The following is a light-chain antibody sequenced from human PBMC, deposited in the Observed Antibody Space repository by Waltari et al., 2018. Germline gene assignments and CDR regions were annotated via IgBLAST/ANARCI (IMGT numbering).Light chain of an antibody. V-gene: IGLV5-45*03. Sequence: QAVLTQPSSLSATHGASASLTCTLRSGINVGTYRIYWYQQKPGSPPQYLLRYKSDSDKQQGSGVPSRFSGSKDVSANAGILLISGLQSEDEADYYCMIWHGSAAVFGGGTQLTVL. CDR1: SGINVGTYR. CDR3: MIWHGSAAV. J-gene: IGLJ7*01. CDR2: YKSDSDK.